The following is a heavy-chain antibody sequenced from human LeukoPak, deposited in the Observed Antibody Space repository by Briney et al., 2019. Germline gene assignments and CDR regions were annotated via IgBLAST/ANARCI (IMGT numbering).Heavy chain of an antibody. CDR2: ISGSGGST. J-gene: IGHJ4*02. Sequence: GGSLRLSCAASGFTFSSYAMSWVRQAPGKGLEWVSAISGSGGSTYYADSVKGRFTISRDNSKNTLYLQMNSLRAEDTAVYFCAKFAFGDFYDGSRYYLYLDYWGQGTLVTVSS. CDR1: GFTFSSYA. D-gene: IGHD3-22*01. V-gene: IGHV3-23*01. CDR3: AKFAFGDFYDGSRYYLYLDY.